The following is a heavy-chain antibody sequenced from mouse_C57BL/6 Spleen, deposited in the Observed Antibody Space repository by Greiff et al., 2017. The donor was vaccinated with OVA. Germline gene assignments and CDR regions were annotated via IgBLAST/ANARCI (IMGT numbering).Heavy chain of an antibody. V-gene: IGHV1-82*01. D-gene: IGHD2-3*01. CDR2: LYPGDGDT. CDR3: ARPPLYDGYPFAY. J-gene: IGHJ3*01. CDR1: GYAFSSSW. Sequence: VKLQESGPELVKPGASVKISCKASGYAFSSSWMNWVKQRPGKGLEWIGRLYPGDGDTNYNGKFKGKATLTADKSSSTAYMQLSSLTSEDSAVYFCARPPLYDGYPFAYWGQGTLVTVSA.